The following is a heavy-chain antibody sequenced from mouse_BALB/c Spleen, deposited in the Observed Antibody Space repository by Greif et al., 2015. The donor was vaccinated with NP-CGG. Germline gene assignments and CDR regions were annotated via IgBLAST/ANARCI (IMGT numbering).Heavy chain of an antibody. CDR2: IDPSDSET. CDR1: GYSFTSYW. J-gene: IGHJ4*01. CDR3: ARGYHYDAMDY. V-gene: IGHV1S126*01. Sequence: VQLQQSGPQLVRPGASVKISCKASGYSFTSYWMHWVKQRPGQGLEWIGMIDPSDSETRLNQKFKDKATLTVDKSSSTAYMRLSSPTSEDSAVYYCARGYHYDAMDYWGQGTSVTVSS. D-gene: IGHD5-1-1*01.